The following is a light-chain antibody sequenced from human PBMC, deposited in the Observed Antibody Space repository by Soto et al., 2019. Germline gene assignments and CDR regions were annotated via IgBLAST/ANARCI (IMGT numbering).Light chain of an antibody. CDR1: QSVSSSY. CDR2: GAS. Sequence: EIVLTQSPGTLSLSPGERDTLSCRASQSVSSSYLAWYQQKPGQAPRLLIYGASSRATGIPDRFSGSGSGTDFTFTISRLEPEDFAVYYCQQYGSSPATFGGGTKVDIK. V-gene: IGKV3-20*01. CDR3: QQYGSSPAT. J-gene: IGKJ4*01.